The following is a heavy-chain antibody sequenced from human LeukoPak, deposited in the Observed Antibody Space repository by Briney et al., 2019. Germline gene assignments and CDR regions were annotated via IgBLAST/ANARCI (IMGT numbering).Heavy chain of an antibody. J-gene: IGHJ4*02. CDR3: ARGGMRSGSYHR. CDR1: GGSISSYY. CDR2: IYYSGST. Sequence: SETLSLTCTVSGGSISSYYWSWIRQPAGKGLEWIGYIYYSGSTNYNPSLKSRVTISVDTSKNQFSLKLSSVTAADTAVYYCARGGMRSGSYHRWGQGTLVTVSS. V-gene: IGHV4-59*01. D-gene: IGHD3-10*01.